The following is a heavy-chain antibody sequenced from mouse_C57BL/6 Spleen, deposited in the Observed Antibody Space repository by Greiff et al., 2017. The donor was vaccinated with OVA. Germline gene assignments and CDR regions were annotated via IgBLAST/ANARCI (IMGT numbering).Heavy chain of an antibody. CDR2: ISYSGST. V-gene: IGHV3-1*01. CDR3: ARGSYGSSAWFAY. D-gene: IGHD1-1*01. CDR1: GYSITSGYD. J-gene: IGHJ3*01. Sequence: DVKLQESGPGMVKPSQSLSLTCTVTGYSITSGYDWHWIRHFPGNKLEWMGYISYSGSTNYNPSLKSRISITHDTSKNHFFLKLNSVTTEDTATYYCARGSYGSSAWFAYWGQGTLVTVSA.